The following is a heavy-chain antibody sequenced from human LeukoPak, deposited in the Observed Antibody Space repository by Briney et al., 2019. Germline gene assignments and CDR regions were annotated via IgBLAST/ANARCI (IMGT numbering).Heavy chain of an antibody. CDR3: AGVDTVTTTFDY. D-gene: IGHD4-17*01. CDR1: GGSVSSGSHY. Sequence: SETLSLTCTVSGGSVSSGSHYWSWIRQPPGKGLEWIGYIHYTGSPNYNPSLKSRVTISVDTSKNQFSLRLNSVTAADTAVYYCAGVDTVTTTFDYWGQGTLVTVSS. CDR2: IHYTGSP. J-gene: IGHJ4*02. V-gene: IGHV4-61*01.